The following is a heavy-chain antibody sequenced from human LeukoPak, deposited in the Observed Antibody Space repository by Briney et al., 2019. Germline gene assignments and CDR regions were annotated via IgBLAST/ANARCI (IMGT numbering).Heavy chain of an antibody. V-gene: IGHV3-64D*06. CDR2: ISSVGDNT. Sequence: GGSLRLSCSASGFTFSSSPMHWVRQAPGKALEYVSAISSVGDNTYYADSVKGRFTMSRDNSKNTLSLQMSSLRAEDTAVYYCVPHIHYSYQYWGRGTLVTVS. CDR1: GFTFSSSP. D-gene: IGHD5-18*01. CDR3: VPHIHYSYQY. J-gene: IGHJ4*02.